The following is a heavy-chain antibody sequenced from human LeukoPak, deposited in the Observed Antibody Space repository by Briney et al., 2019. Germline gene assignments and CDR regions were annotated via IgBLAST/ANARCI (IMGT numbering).Heavy chain of an antibody. CDR3: ARRYPHAFDV. D-gene: IGHD3-16*02. J-gene: IGHJ3*01. V-gene: IGHV4-30-4*08. Sequence: SQTLSLTCTVSGDSINSGDYYWTWIRQPPGKGLEWIGYVYYSWTTDYSPSLKARLTISADTSRNQFSLKLNSVTAADTAMYYCARRYPHAFDVWGQGTMVTVSS. CDR1: GDSINSGDYY. CDR2: VYYSWTT.